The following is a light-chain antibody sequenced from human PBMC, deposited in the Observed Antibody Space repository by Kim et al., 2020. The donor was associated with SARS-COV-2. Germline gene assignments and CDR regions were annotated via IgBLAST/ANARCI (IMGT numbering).Light chain of an antibody. CDR2: QDT. Sequence: SVSAGQTAITTCSGYMLGNKYVCRYQQKPCLALVVVIYQDTHRPSGIPERFSGSNSGNAVILTISGTQAEDEADYYCQAWDSATPVFGGGTQLTVL. CDR3: QAWDSATPV. V-gene: IGLV3-1*01. J-gene: IGLJ2*01. CDR1: MLGNKY.